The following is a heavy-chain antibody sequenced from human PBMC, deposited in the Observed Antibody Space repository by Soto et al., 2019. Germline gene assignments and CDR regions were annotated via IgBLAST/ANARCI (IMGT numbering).Heavy chain of an antibody. V-gene: IGHV3-30-3*01. D-gene: IGHD5-18*01. J-gene: IGHJ4*02. CDR2: ISYDGYNK. Sequence: GGSLRLSCAASGFSFINHAMHWVRQAPGKGLEWVAVISYDGYNKFYADSVEGRFTVSRDNSKSTLYLQMNSLTADDTAVYYCARINEYSGSPMLDYWGQGTLVTVSS. CDR1: GFSFINHA. CDR3: ARINEYSGSPMLDY.